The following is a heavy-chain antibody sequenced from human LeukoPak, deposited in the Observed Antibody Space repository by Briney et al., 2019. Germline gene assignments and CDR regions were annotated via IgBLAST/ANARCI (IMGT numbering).Heavy chain of an antibody. J-gene: IGHJ6*03. CDR1: GFTLSSYA. CDR3: AREHYFYHMDA. CDR2: LNWNGAST. Sequence: GGSLRLSCAASGFTLSSYAMSWVRQVPGKGLEWVSGLNWNGASTGYADSVKGRFTISRDNAKNSLYLQMNSLRAEDTAVYYCAREHYFYHMDAWGEGTTVTVSS. V-gene: IGHV3-20*04.